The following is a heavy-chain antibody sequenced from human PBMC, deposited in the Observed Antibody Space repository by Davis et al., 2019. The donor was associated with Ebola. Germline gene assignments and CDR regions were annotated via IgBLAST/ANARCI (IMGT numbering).Heavy chain of an antibody. CDR1: GFTFSSYA. CDR2: ISYDGSNK. Sequence: GGSLRLSCAASGFTFSSYAMHWVRQAPGQGLEWVAVISYDGSNKYYADSVKGRFTISRDNSKNTLYLQMNSLRAEDTAVYYCARDFTYYDFWSGYYRYYYYGMDVWGQGTTVTVSS. V-gene: IGHV3-30-3*01. CDR3: ARDFTYYDFWSGYYRYYYYGMDV. D-gene: IGHD3-3*01. J-gene: IGHJ6*02.